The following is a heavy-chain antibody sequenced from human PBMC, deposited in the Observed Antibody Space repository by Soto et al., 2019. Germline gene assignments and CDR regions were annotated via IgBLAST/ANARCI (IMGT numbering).Heavy chain of an antibody. CDR2: ISSSSSYI. J-gene: IGHJ4*02. Sequence: EVQLVECGGGLVKPGGSLRLSCAASGFTFSSYSMNWVRQAPGKGLEWVSSISSSSSYIYYADSVKGRFTISRDNAKNSLYLQMNSLRAEDTAVYYCAVSPRDIVVVPAAMPSDYWGQGTLVTVSS. CDR3: AVSPRDIVVVPAAMPSDY. CDR1: GFTFSSYS. D-gene: IGHD2-2*01. V-gene: IGHV3-21*01.